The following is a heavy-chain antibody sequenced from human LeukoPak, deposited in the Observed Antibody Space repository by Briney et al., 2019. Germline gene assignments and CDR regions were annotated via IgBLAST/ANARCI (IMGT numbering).Heavy chain of an antibody. D-gene: IGHD4-17*01. Sequence: GGSLRLSCAASGFTISSYWMGWVRQAPGKGLEWVANIKQDGSEKYYVDSVKGRFTISRDNAKNSLYLQMNSLRAEDTAVYYCARTTDAGDYGYWGQGTLVTVSS. V-gene: IGHV3-7*03. CDR1: GFTISSYW. CDR3: ARTTDAGDYGY. CDR2: IKQDGSEK. J-gene: IGHJ4*02.